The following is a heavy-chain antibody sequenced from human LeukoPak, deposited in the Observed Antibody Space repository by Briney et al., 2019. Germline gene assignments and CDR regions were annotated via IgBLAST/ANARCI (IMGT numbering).Heavy chain of an antibody. D-gene: IGHD5-12*01. CDR2: IIPIFGTA. CDR1: GGTFSSYA. CDR3: ARGYTYEGDY. V-gene: IGHV1-69*13. Sequence: GASVKVSCKASGGTFSSYAISWVRQAPGQGLEWMGGIIPIFGTANYAQKFHGRVTITADESTSTAYMELSSLRSEDTAVYYCARGYTYEGDYWGQGTLVSVSS. J-gene: IGHJ4*02.